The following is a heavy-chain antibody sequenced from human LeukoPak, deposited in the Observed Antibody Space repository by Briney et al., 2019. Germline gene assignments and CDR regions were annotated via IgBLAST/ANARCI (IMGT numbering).Heavy chain of an antibody. D-gene: IGHD3-22*01. CDR1: GFTFSSYA. V-gene: IGHV3-23*01. CDR3: YIPYYDTSAYKGY. J-gene: IGHJ4*02. Sequence: GGSLRLSCAASGFTFSSYAMSWVRQAPGKGLEWVSAITGGGGSTYYADSVKGRFTISRDNAKNLLYLQMNSLRAEDTAVYYCYIPYYDTSAYKGYWGQGTLVTVSS. CDR2: ITGGGGST.